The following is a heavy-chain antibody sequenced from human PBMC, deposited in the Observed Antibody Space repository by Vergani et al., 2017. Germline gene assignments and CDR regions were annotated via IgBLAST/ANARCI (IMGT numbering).Heavy chain of an antibody. Sequence: QITLKESGPTLVKPTQTLTLTCTFSGFSLSTSGVGVGWIRQPPGKALEWLALIYWNDDKRYRPSLKSRLTITKDTSKNQVVLTMPNMDPVDTATYYCAHSTQLGLWFGELLSPRDPCFDDWGQGTLVTVSS. CDR3: AHSTQLGLWFGELLSPRDPCFDD. CDR1: GFSLSTSGVG. J-gene: IGHJ4*02. CDR2: IYWNDDK. D-gene: IGHD3-10*01. V-gene: IGHV2-5*01.